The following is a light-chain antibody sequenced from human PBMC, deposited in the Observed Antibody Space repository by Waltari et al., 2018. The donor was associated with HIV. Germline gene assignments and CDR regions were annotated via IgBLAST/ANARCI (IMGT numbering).Light chain of an antibody. J-gene: IGLJ2*01. CDR2: KDH. V-gene: IGLV3-10*01. Sequence: SYELTQPPSVSVSPGQTARITCSGDALPKRYAYWYQQRSGQAPVLVIYKDHKRPSGITERFSGSSSATMATLTISGVQVEDEADYYCYSTDNNGDRGVFGGGTKVSVL. CDR1: ALPKRY. CDR3: YSTDNNGDRGV.